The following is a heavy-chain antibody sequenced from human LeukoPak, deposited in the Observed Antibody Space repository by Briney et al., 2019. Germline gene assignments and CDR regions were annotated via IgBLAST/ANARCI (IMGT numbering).Heavy chain of an antibody. J-gene: IGHJ6*03. CDR1: GFSFSTYS. CDR3: ARAYSERYGLGYYYMDV. D-gene: IGHD1-26*01. Sequence: GGSLRLSCAASGFSFSTYSMNWVRQAPGKGLEWVSSISSSSYIYYADSVKGRFTISRDNAKKSVYLQMNSLRAEDTAVYYCARAYSERYGLGYYYMDVWGKGTTVTISS. V-gene: IGHV3-21*01. CDR2: ISSSSYI.